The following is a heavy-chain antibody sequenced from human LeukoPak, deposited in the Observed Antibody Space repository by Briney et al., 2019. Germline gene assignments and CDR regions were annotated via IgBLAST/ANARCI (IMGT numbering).Heavy chain of an antibody. CDR3: ARGGGDDILTGYYIPVLDY. J-gene: IGHJ4*02. V-gene: IGHV4-61*02. Sequence: TLSLTCTVSGGSISSGSYYWSWIRQPAGKGLEWIGRIYTSGSTNYNPSLKSRVTISVDTSKNQFSLKLSSVTAADTAVYYCARGGGDDILTGYYIPVLDYWGQGTLVTVSS. CDR2: IYTSGST. D-gene: IGHD3-9*01. CDR1: GGSISSGSYY.